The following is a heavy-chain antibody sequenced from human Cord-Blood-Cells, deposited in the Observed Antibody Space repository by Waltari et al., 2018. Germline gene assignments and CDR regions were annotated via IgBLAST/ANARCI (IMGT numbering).Heavy chain of an antibody. V-gene: IGHV4-39*01. J-gene: IGHJ4*02. CDR3: AGSANDFWSGYYFDY. CDR2: IYYSGGT. Sequence: QLQLQESGPGLVKPSATLSLTCTVPGGSISSSSYYWGWIRQPPGKGLEWIGSIYYSGGTYYSPSLKSRVTISVDTSKNQFSLKLSSVTAADTAVYYCAGSANDFWSGYYFDYWGQGTLVTVSS. CDR1: GGSISSSSYY. D-gene: IGHD3-3*01.